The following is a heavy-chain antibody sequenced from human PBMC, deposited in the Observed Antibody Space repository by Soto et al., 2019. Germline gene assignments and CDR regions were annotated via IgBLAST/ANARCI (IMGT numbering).Heavy chain of an antibody. CDR3: ATKHVQTPGDY. V-gene: IGHV4-4*02. Sequence: QVQLQESGPGLVEPSGTLSLTCAVSLVSISSGNWWSWVRQPPGRGLEYIGEISHSGTTNYNPSLESRVTISLDASKNQFSLRLTSVTTADTAVYYCATKHVQTPGDYWGQGTLVIVSS. CDR2: ISHSGTT. CDR1: LVSISSGNW. J-gene: IGHJ4*02.